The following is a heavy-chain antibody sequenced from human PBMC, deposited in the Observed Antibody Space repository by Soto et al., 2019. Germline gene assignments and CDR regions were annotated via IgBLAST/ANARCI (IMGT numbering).Heavy chain of an antibody. V-gene: IGHV3-23*01. J-gene: IGHJ3*01. CDR2: IGRDFIT. CDR3: AKSGPIVGAPSDAFDF. D-gene: IGHD1-26*01. Sequence: GGSLRLSCTASGFTFSSYAMTWVRQAPGKGLEWVSTIGRDFITYYADPLKGRFTISRDNFKNTMYLQMSSLRAEDTAVYYCAKSGPIVGAPSDAFDFWGQGTMVTVSS. CDR1: GFTFSSYA.